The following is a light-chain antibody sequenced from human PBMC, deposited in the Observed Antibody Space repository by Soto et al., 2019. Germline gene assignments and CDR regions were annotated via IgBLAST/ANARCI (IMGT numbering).Light chain of an antibody. Sequence: QLVLTQSPSASASLGASVKVTCTLSSGHSSYAIAWHQQQPEKGPRYLMKLNSDGSHSKGDGIPDRFSGSSSGAERFLIISSLQSEDEADYYCQTWGTGIRVFGGGPKLTVL. CDR2: LNSDGSH. CDR3: QTWGTGIRV. J-gene: IGLJ3*02. CDR1: SGHSSYA. V-gene: IGLV4-69*01.